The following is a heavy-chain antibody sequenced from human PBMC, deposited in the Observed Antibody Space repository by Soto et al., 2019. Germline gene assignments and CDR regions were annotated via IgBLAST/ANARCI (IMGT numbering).Heavy chain of an antibody. CDR3: ARDLGFCSTTSCYDYFDC. Sequence: QVQVVQSGAEVKKPGASVKVSCKASGYTFTKYAMHWVRQAPGQRPEWMGWINAGNGNTMYSEKFQGRVTFTRDTSANTAYMELSILTSEDTAVYYCARDLGFCSTTSCYDYFDCWGQGTLVTVSS. CDR1: GYTFTKYA. V-gene: IGHV1-3*01. CDR2: INAGNGNT. J-gene: IGHJ4*02. D-gene: IGHD2-2*01.